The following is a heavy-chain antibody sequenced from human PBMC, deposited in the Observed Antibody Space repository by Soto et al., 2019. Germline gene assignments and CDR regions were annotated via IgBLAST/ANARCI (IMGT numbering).Heavy chain of an antibody. V-gene: IGHV3-23*01. CDR2: ISGSGGST. CDR3: SKERQLWLHMSDY. D-gene: IGHD5-18*01. J-gene: IGHJ4*02. Sequence: GGSLTLSCAASGFTFSSYAMSWVRQAPGKGLEWVSAISGSGGSTYYADSVKGRFTISRDNSKNTLYLQMNSLRAEFTFVYYFSKERQLWLHMSDYWGQGTLFTVSS. CDR1: GFTFSSYA.